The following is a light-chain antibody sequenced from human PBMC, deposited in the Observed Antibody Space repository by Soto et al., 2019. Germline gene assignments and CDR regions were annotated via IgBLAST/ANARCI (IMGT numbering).Light chain of an antibody. Sequence: EIVMTQSPATLSVSAGERVTLSCRASQSLNYNLAWYQQKPGQAHSLLIYNTFTRATGIPARFGGSGSGTEFTLTIGSLQSEDFAVYYCQQYNDWPRTFGQGTKVEIK. CDR1: QSLNYN. V-gene: IGKV3-15*01. CDR3: QQYNDWPRT. CDR2: NTF. J-gene: IGKJ1*01.